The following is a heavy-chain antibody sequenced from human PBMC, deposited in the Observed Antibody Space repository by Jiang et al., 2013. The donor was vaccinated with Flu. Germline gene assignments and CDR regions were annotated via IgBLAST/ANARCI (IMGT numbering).Heavy chain of an antibody. CDR1: GGSFSGYY. J-gene: IGHJ4*02. CDR2: INHSGST. D-gene: IGHD3-22*01. Sequence: LLKPSETLSLTCAVYGGSFSGYYWSWIRQPPGKGLEWIGEINHSGSTNYNPSLKSRVTISVDTSKNQFSLKLSSVTAADTAVYYCARVSGYYYDSSGYLRPWGQGTLVTVSS. V-gene: IGHV4-34*01. CDR3: ARVSGYYYDSSGYLRP.